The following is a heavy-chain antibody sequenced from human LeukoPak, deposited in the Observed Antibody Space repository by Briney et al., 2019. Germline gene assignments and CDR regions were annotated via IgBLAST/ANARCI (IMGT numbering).Heavy chain of an antibody. D-gene: IGHD5-24*01. CDR2: ISSDGSTI. CDR3: AKEEVATWGYFDY. CDR1: GFTFNTYW. Sequence: PGGSLRLSCVASGFTFNTYWMHWVRQAPGKGLVWVSRISSDGSTITYADSVKGRFTISRDNSKNTLYLQMNSLRAEDTAVYYCAKEEVATWGYFDYWGQGTLVTVSS. V-gene: IGHV3-74*01. J-gene: IGHJ4*02.